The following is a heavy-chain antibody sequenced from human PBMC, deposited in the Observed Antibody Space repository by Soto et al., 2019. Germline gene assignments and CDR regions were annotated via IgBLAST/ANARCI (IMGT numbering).Heavy chain of an antibody. Sequence: GSQRLSCTAAGVNFRSYAMSWVRQAPGKGLEWVSAISGSGGSTYYADSVKGRFAISRDNSKNTLYLQMNSLRAEDTAVYYCAKVSRQLWFFDAFDIWGQGTMVTVSS. CDR1: GVNFRSYA. J-gene: IGHJ3*02. CDR2: ISGSGGST. CDR3: AKVSRQLWFFDAFDI. V-gene: IGHV3-23*01. D-gene: IGHD5-18*01.